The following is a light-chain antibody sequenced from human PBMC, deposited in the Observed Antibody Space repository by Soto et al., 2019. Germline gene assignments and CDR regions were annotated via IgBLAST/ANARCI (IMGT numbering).Light chain of an antibody. Sequence: DIQLTQYPSFLSASVGDRVTITCRASQVITNSLAWYQQKPGKAPNLLIYAASTLQGGVQSRFSGSGSGTDFTLTISSLQPEDFATYYCQQLTSNPLTFGGGTKVEIK. CDR1: QVITNS. CDR3: QQLTSNPLT. CDR2: AAS. V-gene: IGKV1-9*01. J-gene: IGKJ4*01.